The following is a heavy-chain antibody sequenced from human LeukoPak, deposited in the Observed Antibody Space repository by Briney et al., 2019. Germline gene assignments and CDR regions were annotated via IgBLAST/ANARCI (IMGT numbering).Heavy chain of an antibody. Sequence: GGSLRLSCAASGFTVSSNYMNWVRQAPGKGLEWVSVIYSGGSTYYADSVKGRSTISRDNSKNTLYLQMNSLRVEDTAVYYCAREGHSYAHGSFDYWGQGTLVTVSS. CDR2: IYSGGST. J-gene: IGHJ4*02. V-gene: IGHV3-66*01. CDR3: AREGHSYAHGSFDY. D-gene: IGHD5-18*01. CDR1: GFTVSSNY.